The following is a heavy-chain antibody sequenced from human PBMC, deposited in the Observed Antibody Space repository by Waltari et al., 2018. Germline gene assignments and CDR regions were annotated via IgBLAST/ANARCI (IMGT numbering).Heavy chain of an antibody. J-gene: IGHJ4*02. CDR1: GGTFSSYA. V-gene: IGHV1-69*10. CDR2: IIPILGIA. Sequence: QVQLVQSGAEVKKPGSSVKVSCKASGGTFSSYAISWVRQAPGQGLEWMGGIIPILGIANYAQKFQGRVTITADKATSTAYMELSSLRSEDTAVYYCARGPGIAAAGSFSGARPFDYWGQGTLVTVSS. D-gene: IGHD6-13*01. CDR3: ARGPGIAAAGSFSGARPFDY.